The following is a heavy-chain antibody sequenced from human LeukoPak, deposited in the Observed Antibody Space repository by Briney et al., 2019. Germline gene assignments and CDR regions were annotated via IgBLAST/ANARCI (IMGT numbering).Heavy chain of an antibody. CDR2: ISWNSGSM. D-gene: IGHD6-19*01. V-gene: IGHV3-9*01. Sequence: GGSLRLSCAASGFTFDDYAMHWVRQAPGKGLEWVSGISWNSGSMGYADSVKGRFTISRDNAKNSLYLQMNSLRAEDTALYYCAEDSSSGWYRPGWFDPWGQGTLVTVSS. CDR1: GFTFDDYA. J-gene: IGHJ5*02. CDR3: AEDSSSGWYRPGWFDP.